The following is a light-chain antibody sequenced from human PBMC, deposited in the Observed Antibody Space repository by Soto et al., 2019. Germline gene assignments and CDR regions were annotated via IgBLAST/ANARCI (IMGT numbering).Light chain of an antibody. CDR3: SSYTSSSTRV. Sequence: QSALTQPASVSGSPGQSITISCTGTSSDVGGYHYVSWYQQHPGKAPKLMIYEVSDRPSGVSNRSSGSKSGNTASLTISGLQAEDEADYYCSSYTSSSTRVFGGGTKLTVL. J-gene: IGLJ2*01. CDR2: EVS. CDR1: SSDVGGYHY. V-gene: IGLV2-14*01.